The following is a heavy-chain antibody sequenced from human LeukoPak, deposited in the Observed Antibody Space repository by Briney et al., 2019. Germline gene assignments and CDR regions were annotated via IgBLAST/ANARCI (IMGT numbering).Heavy chain of an antibody. D-gene: IGHD3-3*01. Sequence: SETLSLTCSVSGGSISGYFWSWIRQPAGKGLEWIGRVYTGGSINYNPSLKSRVTISLDTSRSQFSLKLTSVTAADTAVYYWARDPVLEHYFDYWGQGSVVSVSS. CDR3: ARDPVLEHYFDY. V-gene: IGHV4-4*07. CDR1: GGSISGYF. CDR2: VYTGGSI. J-gene: IGHJ4*02.